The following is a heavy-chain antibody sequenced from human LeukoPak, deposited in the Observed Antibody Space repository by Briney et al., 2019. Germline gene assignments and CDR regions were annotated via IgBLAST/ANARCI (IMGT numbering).Heavy chain of an antibody. CDR1: GGSISSGGYY. V-gene: IGHV4-31*03. Sequence: SETLSLTCTVSGGSISSGGYYWSWIRQHPGKGLEWIGYIYYSGSTYYNPSLKSRVTISVDTSKNQFSLKLSSVTAADTAVYYCARGPTVRGVIISGKFDYWGQGTLVTVSS. D-gene: IGHD3-10*01. J-gene: IGHJ4*02. CDR3: ARGPTVRGVIISGKFDY. CDR2: IYYSGST.